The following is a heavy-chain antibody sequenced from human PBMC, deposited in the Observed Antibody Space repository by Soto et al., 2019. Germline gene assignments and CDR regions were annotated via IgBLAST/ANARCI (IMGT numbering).Heavy chain of an antibody. D-gene: IGHD2-2*01. CDR3: AIVCSSTSCPTPVYFDY. Sequence: ASVKVSCKASGYTFTSYGISWVRQAPGQGLEWMGWISAYNGNTNYAQKLQGRVTMTTDTSTSAAYMELRSLRSDDTAVYYCAIVCSSTSCPTPVYFDYWGQGTLVTVSS. V-gene: IGHV1-18*01. CDR2: ISAYNGNT. J-gene: IGHJ4*02. CDR1: GYTFTSYG.